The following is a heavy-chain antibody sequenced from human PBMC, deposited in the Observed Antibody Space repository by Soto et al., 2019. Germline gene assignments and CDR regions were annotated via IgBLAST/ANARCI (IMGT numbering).Heavy chain of an antibody. CDR2: IIPMFGTA. V-gene: IGHV1-69*01. CDR3: ARVGPAHYYDRSGYYSPLDY. Sequence: QVQLVQSGAEVKKPGSSVKVSCKASGDTFSSYAINWVRQAPGQGLEWMGGIIPMFGTANYAQKFKGRVTITAGESTSTVYMELSSLSSEETAVYYCARVGPAHYYDRSGYYSPLDYWGQGTLVTVSS. D-gene: IGHD3-22*01. CDR1: GDTFSSYA. J-gene: IGHJ4*02.